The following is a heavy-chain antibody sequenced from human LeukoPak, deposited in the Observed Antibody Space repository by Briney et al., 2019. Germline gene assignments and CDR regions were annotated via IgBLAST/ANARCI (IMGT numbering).Heavy chain of an antibody. Sequence: SQTLSLTCTVSGGSISSGSYYWSWLRQPAGTGLEWIGRIYTSGSTNYNPSLKSRVTISVDTSKNQFSLKLSSVTAADTAVYYCARGGYDFWSGYGPVDYWGQGTLVTVSS. J-gene: IGHJ4*02. CDR1: GGSISSGSYY. D-gene: IGHD3-3*01. V-gene: IGHV4-61*02. CDR3: ARGGYDFWSGYGPVDY. CDR2: IYTSGST.